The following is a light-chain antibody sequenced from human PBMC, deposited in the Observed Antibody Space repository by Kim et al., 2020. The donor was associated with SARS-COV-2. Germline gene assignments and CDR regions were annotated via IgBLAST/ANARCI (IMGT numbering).Light chain of an antibody. V-gene: IGLV1-47*01. J-gene: IGLJ7*01. CDR1: SSSIGSNY. CDR2: KNN. CDR3: SAWDDSLSGRV. Sequence: GQRVTISWSGSSSSIGSNYVSWYQQLPGMAPKLLIYKNNQRPSGVPDRFSGSKSGTSASLAISGLQSEDEADYYCSAWDDSLSGRVFGGGTQLTVL.